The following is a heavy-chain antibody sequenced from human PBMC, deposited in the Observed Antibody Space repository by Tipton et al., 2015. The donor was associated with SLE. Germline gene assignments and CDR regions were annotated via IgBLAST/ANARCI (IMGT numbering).Heavy chain of an antibody. CDR2: TYYRSKWYN. J-gene: IGHJ5*02. V-gene: IGHV6-1*01. CDR1: GDSVSSNSAA. Sequence: GLVKPSQNLSLTCAVSGDSVSSNSAAWHWIRQSPSRGLEWLGRTYYRSKWYNDYELSVKSRININADTSKNHFSLNLNSVTPEDTAVYYCARGVGGYGWFDPWGQGTLVAVSS. D-gene: IGHD4-23*01. CDR3: ARGVGGYGWFDP.